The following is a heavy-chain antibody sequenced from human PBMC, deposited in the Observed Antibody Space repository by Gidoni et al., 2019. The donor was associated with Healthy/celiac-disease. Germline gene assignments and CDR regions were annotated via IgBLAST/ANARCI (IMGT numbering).Heavy chain of an antibody. CDR1: GYTFTSYG. D-gene: IGHD3-16*02. Sequence: QVQLVQSGAEVKKPGASVKVSCKASGYTFTSYGISWVRQAPGQGLEWMGWISAYNVNTNYAQKLQGRVTMTTDTSTSTAYMELRSLRSDDTAVYYCARELTFGGVIVSGDYFDYWGQGTLVTVSS. CDR3: ARELTFGGVIVSGDYFDY. CDR2: ISAYNVNT. V-gene: IGHV1-18*01. J-gene: IGHJ4*02.